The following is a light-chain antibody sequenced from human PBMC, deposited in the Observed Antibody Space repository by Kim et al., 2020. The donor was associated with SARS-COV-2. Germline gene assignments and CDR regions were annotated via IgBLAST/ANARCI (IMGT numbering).Light chain of an antibody. CDR1: QSISNY. CDR3: QESYSTPQT. CDR2: AAS. V-gene: IGKV1-39*01. Sequence: DIQMTQSPSSLSASVGDRVTITCRASQSISNYLNWYQQKPGKAPKLLIYAASSLQSGVPSRFSGSGSGTDFTLTIGSLQPEDFATYYCQESYSTPQTFGQGTKVDIK. J-gene: IGKJ1*01.